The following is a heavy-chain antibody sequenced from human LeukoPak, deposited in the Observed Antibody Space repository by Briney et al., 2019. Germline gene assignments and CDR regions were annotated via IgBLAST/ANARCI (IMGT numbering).Heavy chain of an antibody. J-gene: IGHJ3*02. CDR1: GASVSNYD. D-gene: IGHD6-19*01. CDR3: ARFMDHIAVAGDDAFDI. Sequence: SETLSFTCTVSGASVSNYDWSWIRQPPGKGLEWIGYIYYSGSTNYNPSLKSRVTISVDTSKNQFSLKLSSVTAADTAVYYCARFMDHIAVAGDDAFDIWGQGTMVTVSS. V-gene: IGHV4-59*02. CDR2: IYYSGST.